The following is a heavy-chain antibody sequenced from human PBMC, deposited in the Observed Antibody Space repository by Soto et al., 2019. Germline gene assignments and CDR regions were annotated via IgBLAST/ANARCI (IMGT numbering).Heavy chain of an antibody. CDR2: INAGNGNT. J-gene: IGHJ4*02. V-gene: IGHV1-3*01. Sequence: QRLEWMGWINAGNGNTKYSQKFQGRVTITRDTSASTAYMELSSLRSEDTAVYYCARDEANWNYSFLWHYWGQGTLVTVSS. D-gene: IGHD1-7*01. CDR3: ARDEANWNYSFLWHY.